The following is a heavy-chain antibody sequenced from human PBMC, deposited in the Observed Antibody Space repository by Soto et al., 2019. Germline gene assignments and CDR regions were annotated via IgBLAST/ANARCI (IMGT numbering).Heavy chain of an antibody. CDR2: ISSSSSYI. CDR1: GFTFSSYS. V-gene: IGHV3-21*01. D-gene: IGHD3-3*01. J-gene: IGHJ3*02. CDR3: ARDVLRFLESPNAFDI. Sequence: GGSLRLSCAASGFTFSSYSMNWVRQAPGKGLEWVSSISSSSSYIYYADSVKGRFTISRDNAKNSLYLQMNSLRTEDTAVYYCARDVLRFLESPNAFDIWGQGTMVTVSS.